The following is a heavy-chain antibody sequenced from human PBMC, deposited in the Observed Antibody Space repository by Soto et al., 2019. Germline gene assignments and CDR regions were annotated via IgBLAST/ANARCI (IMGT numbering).Heavy chain of an antibody. V-gene: IGHV1-69*06. Sequence: SVKVSGKASGGTFSSYAISLVRQAPGQGLEWMGXSXPXXXTXNXAXKXXXXVTITADKSTSTAYMELSRLRSEDTAVYCCARAAVAARRYNWFDPWGQGTLVTVSS. CDR2: SXPXXXTX. CDR1: GGTFSSYA. CDR3: ARAAVAARRYNWFDP. J-gene: IGHJ5*02. D-gene: IGHD6-19*01.